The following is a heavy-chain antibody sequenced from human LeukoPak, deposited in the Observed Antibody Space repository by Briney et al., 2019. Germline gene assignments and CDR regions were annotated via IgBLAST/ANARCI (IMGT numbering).Heavy chain of an antibody. J-gene: IGHJ5*02. CDR3: ARGRGLGYCSGGSCRGWFDP. CDR2: INHSGST. Sequence: SETLSLTCAVYGGSFSGYYWSWIRQPPGKGLEWIGEINHSGSTNYNPSLKSRVTISVDTSKNQFSLKLSSVTAADTAVYYCARGRGLGYCSGGSCRGWFDPWGQGTLVTVSS. V-gene: IGHV4-34*01. CDR1: GGSFSGYY. D-gene: IGHD2-15*01.